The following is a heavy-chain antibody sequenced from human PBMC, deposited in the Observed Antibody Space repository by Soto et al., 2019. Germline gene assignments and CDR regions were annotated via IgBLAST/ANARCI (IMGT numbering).Heavy chain of an antibody. V-gene: IGHV3-23*01. CDR3: AKRGHNFFDY. CDR1: GYTLSSSI. CDR2: FSGSSGNS. Sequence: EVQLLESGGNLVQPGGSLRLSCAGSGYTLSSSIMSWVRQAPGKGLEWVSTFSGSSGNSYYADSAKGRFTISRDNSKNTLYLQMNSLRAEDTALYDCAKRGHNFFDYWGQGTLVTVSS. D-gene: IGHD5-12*01. J-gene: IGHJ4*02.